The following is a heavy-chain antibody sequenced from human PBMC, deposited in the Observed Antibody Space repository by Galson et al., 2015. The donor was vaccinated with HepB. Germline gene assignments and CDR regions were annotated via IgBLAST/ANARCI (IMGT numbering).Heavy chain of an antibody. CDR3: ARGYYDSRASDI. CDR1: GGTFSSYA. J-gene: IGHJ3*02. Sequence: SVKVSCKASGGTFSSYAISWVRQAPGQGLEWMGRIIPILGIANYAQKFQGRVTITADKSTSTAYMELSSLRSEDTAVYYCARGYYDSRASDIWGQGTMVTVSS. CDR2: IIPILGIA. V-gene: IGHV1-69*04. D-gene: IGHD3-3*01.